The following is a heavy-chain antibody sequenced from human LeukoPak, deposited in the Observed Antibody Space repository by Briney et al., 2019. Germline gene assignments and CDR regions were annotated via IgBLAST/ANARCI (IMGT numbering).Heavy chain of an antibody. J-gene: IGHJ4*02. CDR1: GDSISSGNYY. CDR2: IYSSGST. V-gene: IGHV4-61*02. CDR3: ARGRYDTSDFSFDY. Sequence: MTSDTLSLTCTVSGDSISSGNYYWSWIRQPAGQGLEWIVRIYSSGSTSYNPSLKSRVAISIDTSKNQFSLKLTCVTASDTAVYYCARGRYDTSDFSFDYWGPGTLVTVSS. D-gene: IGHD3-22*01.